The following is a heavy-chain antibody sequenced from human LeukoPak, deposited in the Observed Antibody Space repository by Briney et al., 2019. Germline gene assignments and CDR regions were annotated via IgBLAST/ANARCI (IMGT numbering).Heavy chain of an antibody. J-gene: IGHJ5*02. CDR3: AGDHWVAAVGTVSWFDP. Sequence: GASVKVSCKASGYTFMSYGISWVRQAPGQGLEWMGWISGYNGNTNYAQKLQGRVTMTTDTSTSTAYMELRSLRSDDTAVYYCAGDHWVAAVGTVSWFDPWGQGTLVTVSS. D-gene: IGHD6-13*01. V-gene: IGHV1-18*01. CDR1: GYTFMSYG. CDR2: ISGYNGNT.